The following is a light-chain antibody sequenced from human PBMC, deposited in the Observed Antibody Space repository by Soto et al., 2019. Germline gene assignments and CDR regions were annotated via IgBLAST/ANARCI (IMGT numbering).Light chain of an antibody. CDR2: KAS. CDR3: QQYHCSSRTYI. V-gene: IGKV1-5*03. Sequence: DIPLTQSPSTLSASEGDRVTITCRASQSMSIRLAWYQQKRGKAPKTLLYKASRSESEVPSRLCGSGSGTAFTLSISSLQADDSATYSCQQYHCSSRTYIFGQGTKLEIK. J-gene: IGKJ2*01. CDR1: QSMSIR.